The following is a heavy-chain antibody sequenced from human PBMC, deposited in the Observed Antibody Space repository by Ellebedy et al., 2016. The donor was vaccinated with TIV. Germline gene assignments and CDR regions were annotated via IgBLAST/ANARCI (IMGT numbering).Heavy chain of an antibody. Sequence: AASVKVSCKPSGYTFTSYAMNWVRQAPGQGLEWMGWINTNTGNPTYAQGFTGRFVFSLDTSVSTAYLQISSLKAEDTAVYYCARGAAAGYFWYFDLWGRGTLVTVSS. V-gene: IGHV7-4-1*02. J-gene: IGHJ2*01. CDR2: INTNTGNP. CDR3: ARGAAAGYFWYFDL. CDR1: GYTFTSYA. D-gene: IGHD6-13*01.